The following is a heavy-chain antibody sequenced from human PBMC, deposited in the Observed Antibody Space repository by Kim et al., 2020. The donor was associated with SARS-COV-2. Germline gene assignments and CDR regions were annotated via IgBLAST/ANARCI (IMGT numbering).Heavy chain of an antibody. CDR2: IYTSGST. CDR3: ARGAAAGRRGYYYYYMDV. V-gene: IGHV4-4*07. Sequence: SETLSLTCTVSGGSISSYYWSWIRQPAGKGLEWIGRIYTSGSTNYNPSLKSRVTMSVDTSKNQFSLKLSSVTAADTDVYYCARGAAAGRRGYYYYYMDVWGKGTTVTVSS. D-gene: IGHD6-13*01. CDR1: GGSISSYY. J-gene: IGHJ6*03.